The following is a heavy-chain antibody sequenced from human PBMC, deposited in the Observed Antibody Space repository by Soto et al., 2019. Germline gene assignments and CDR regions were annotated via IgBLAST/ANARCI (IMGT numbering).Heavy chain of an antibody. J-gene: IGHJ6*02. D-gene: IGHD3-10*01. CDR1: GGSISSGGYY. CDR3: ATRGEARSYYYYGMDV. Sequence: SSETLSLTCTVSGGSISSGGYYWSWIRQHPGKGLEWIGYIYYSGSTYYNPSLKSRVTISVDTSKNQFSLKLSSVTAADTAVYYCATRGEARSYYYYGMDVWGQGTTVTVSS. CDR2: IYYSGST. V-gene: IGHV4-31*03.